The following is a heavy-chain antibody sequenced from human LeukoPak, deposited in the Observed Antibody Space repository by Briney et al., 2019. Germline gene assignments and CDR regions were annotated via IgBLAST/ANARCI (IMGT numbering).Heavy chain of an antibody. V-gene: IGHV3-48*03. J-gene: IGHJ4*02. CDR2: ISSSGSTI. CDR3: ARDLRYSSSYAPFDY. D-gene: IGHD6-13*01. CDR1: GFTFSSYE. Sequence: GGSLRLSCAASGFTFSSYEMNWGRQAPGKGLEWVSYISSSGSTIYYADSVKGRFTISRDNAKNSLYLQMNSLRAEDTAVYYCARDLRYSSSYAPFDYWGQGTLVTVSS.